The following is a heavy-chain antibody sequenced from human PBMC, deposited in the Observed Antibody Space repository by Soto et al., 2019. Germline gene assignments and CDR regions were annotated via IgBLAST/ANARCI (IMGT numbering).Heavy chain of an antibody. V-gene: IGHV4-39*01. CDR1: GGSISSSSYY. J-gene: IGHJ6*03. D-gene: IGHD3-3*01. Sequence: SETLSLTCTVSGGSISSSSYYWGWIRQPPGKGLEWIGSIYYSGSTYYNPSLKSRVTISVDTSKNQFSLKLSSVTAADTAVYYCARHVDYDLRITYYYYYMDVWGKGTTVTVSS. CDR2: IYYSGST. CDR3: ARHVDYDLRITYYYYYMDV.